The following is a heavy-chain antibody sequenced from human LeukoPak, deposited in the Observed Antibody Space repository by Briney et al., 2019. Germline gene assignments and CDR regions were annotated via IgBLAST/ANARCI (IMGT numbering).Heavy chain of an antibody. J-gene: IGHJ3*02. V-gene: IGHV1-2*02. CDR2: INPNSGGT. CDR3: ARDLRMGYYDAFDI. D-gene: IGHD3-10*01. CDR1: GYTFTGYY. Sequence: ASVKVSCKASGYTFTGYYMHWVRLAPGQGLEWMGWINPNSGGTNYAQKFQGRVTMTRGTSISTAYMELSRLRSDDTAVYYCARDLRMGYYDAFDIWGQGTMVTVSS.